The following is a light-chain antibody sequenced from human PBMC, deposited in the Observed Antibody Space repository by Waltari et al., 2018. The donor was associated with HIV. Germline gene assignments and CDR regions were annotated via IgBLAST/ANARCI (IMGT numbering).Light chain of an antibody. V-gene: IGLV3-1*01. J-gene: IGLJ3*02. CDR2: QDS. CDR1: KLGDNY. CDR3: QAWDSGTWV. Sequence: SYELTQPPSVSVSPGQTASITCSGDKLGDNYACWYQQKPGQSPVLVIYQDSKRPSVIPERFSGSNSGNTATRTIRGTQAMDEADYYCQAWDSGTWVFGGGTKLTVL.